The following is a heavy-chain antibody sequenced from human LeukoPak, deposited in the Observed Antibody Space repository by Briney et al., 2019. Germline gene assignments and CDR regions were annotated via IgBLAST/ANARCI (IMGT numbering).Heavy chain of an antibody. D-gene: IGHD1-7*01. V-gene: IGHV4-4*07. CDR3: ARSPSTIGWNWGYYFDF. Sequence: SETLSLTCSVSGVAISDYFWSWIRQPAGRDLEWIARISTTGSTYFNPSLQSRVRMSVDSSKTHFSLRLSSVTAADTAVYYCARSPSTIGWNWGYYFDFWGQGHLVTVSS. J-gene: IGHJ4*02. CDR2: ISTTGST. CDR1: GVAISDYF.